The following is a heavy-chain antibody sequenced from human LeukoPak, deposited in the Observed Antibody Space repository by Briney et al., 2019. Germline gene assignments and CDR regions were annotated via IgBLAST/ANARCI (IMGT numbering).Heavy chain of an antibody. CDR1: GFTFSSYA. CDR2: ISGSGGTT. V-gene: IGHV3-23*01. Sequence: PGGSLRDSCAASGFTFSSYAMSWVRQAPGKGLEWVSAISGSGGTTYYADSVKGRFTISRDNSKNTLYLRMNSLRAEDTAVYYCASGAWELGGNCGQRTLGTVSS. CDR3: ASGAWELGGN. J-gene: IGHJ1*01. D-gene: IGHD1-26*01.